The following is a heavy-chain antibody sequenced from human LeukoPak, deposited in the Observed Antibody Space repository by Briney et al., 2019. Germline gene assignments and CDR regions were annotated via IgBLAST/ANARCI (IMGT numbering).Heavy chain of an antibody. CDR2: ISYDGSNK. CDR3: ARDRVGATDYFDY. V-gene: IGHV3-30-3*01. CDR1: GFTFSSYA. Sequence: GGSLRLSCAASGFTFSSYAMHWVRQAPGKGLEWVAVISYDGSNKYYADSVKGRFTISRDNSKNTLYLQMNSLRAEDTAVYCCARDRVGATDYFDYWGQGTLVTVSS. D-gene: IGHD1-26*01. J-gene: IGHJ4*02.